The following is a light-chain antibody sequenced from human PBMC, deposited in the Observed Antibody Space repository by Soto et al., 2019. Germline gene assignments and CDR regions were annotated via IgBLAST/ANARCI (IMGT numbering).Light chain of an antibody. V-gene: IGLV2-8*01. CDR3: SSYAGINNLGV. CDR1: SSDVGGYKY. Sequence: QSALTQPPSASGSPGPTVTISCTGSSSDVGGYKYVSWYQQHPGKAPKLMIFEVNKRPSGVPDRFSGSKSGNTASLTVSGLQAEDEADYYCSSYAGINNLGVFGPGTKLTVL. CDR2: EVN. J-gene: IGLJ1*01.